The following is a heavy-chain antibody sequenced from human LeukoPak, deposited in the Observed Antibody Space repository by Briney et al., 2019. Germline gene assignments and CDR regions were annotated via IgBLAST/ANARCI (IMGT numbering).Heavy chain of an antibody. CDR2: ISAYNGNT. CDR1: GYTFTSYG. Sequence: VASVKVSCKASGYTFTSYGISWVRQAPGQGLEWMGWISAYNGNTNYAQKLQGRVTMTTDTSTSTAYMELRSLRSDDTAVYYCARVDYGDSYPVYYYYYMDVWGKGTTVTVSS. CDR3: ARVDYGDSYPVYYYYYMDV. J-gene: IGHJ6*03. V-gene: IGHV1-18*01. D-gene: IGHD4-17*01.